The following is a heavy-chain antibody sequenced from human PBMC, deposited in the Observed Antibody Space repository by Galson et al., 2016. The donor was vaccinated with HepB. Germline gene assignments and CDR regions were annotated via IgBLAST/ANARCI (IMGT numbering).Heavy chain of an antibody. CDR3: AKDSPGFYVAPFVC. CDR1: GFTFSNYG. V-gene: IGHV3-23*01. CDR2: ISGSGAGT. Sequence: SLRLSCAASGFTFSNYGMSWVRQAPGKGLEWVSAISGSGAGTHSADSVKGRFTISRDNSKNTLYLQMNSLRAEDTAIYYCAKDSPGFYVAPFVCWGQGTQVTVSS. D-gene: IGHD3-16*01. J-gene: IGHJ4*02.